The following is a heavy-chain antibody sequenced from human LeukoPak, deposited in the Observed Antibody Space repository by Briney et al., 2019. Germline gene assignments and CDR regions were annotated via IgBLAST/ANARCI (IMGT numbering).Heavy chain of an antibody. CDR2: INHSGST. V-gene: IGHV4-34*01. CDR1: GGSFSAYY. J-gene: IGHJ4*02. D-gene: IGHD6-19*01. Sequence: SETLSLTCAVYGGSFSAYYWTWIRQPPGKGLEWIGEINHSGSTNYNPSLKSRVTISVDTSKNQFSLKLSSVTAADTAMYYCASLAVAGLSEGYWGQGTLVIVSS. CDR3: ASLAVAGLSEGY.